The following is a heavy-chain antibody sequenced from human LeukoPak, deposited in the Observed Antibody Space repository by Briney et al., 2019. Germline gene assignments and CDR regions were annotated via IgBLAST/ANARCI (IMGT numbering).Heavy chain of an antibody. CDR2: IKQDGSEK. CDR3: AREGFWSGDGRYYYYMDV. J-gene: IGHJ6*03. V-gene: IGHV3-7*01. Sequence: GGSLRLSCAASGFTFSSYWMSWARQAPGKGLEWVANIKQDGSEKYYVDSVQGRFTISRDNAKNSLYLQMNSLRAEDTAVYYCAREGFWSGDGRYYYYMDVWGKGTTVTVSS. CDR1: GFTFSSYW. D-gene: IGHD3-3*01.